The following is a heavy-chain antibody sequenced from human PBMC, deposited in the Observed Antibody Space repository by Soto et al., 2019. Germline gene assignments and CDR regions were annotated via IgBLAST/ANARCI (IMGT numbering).Heavy chain of an antibody. D-gene: IGHD3-9*01. Sequence: GGSLRLSCAASGFTFTNYAMTWVRQAPGKGLEWVSISSGSGSGGSTNYADSVKGRFTISRDNSKNTMYLEMNSLRAEDTAVYYCAREYFDWLLTPYYFDFWGQGTLVTVSS. V-gene: IGHV3-23*01. CDR2: SSGSGSGGST. CDR1: GFTFTNYA. J-gene: IGHJ4*02. CDR3: AREYFDWLLTPYYFDF.